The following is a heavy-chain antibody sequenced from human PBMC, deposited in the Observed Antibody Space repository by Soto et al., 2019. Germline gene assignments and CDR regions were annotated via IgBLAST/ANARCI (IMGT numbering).Heavy chain of an antibody. CDR1: GGSISNSNW. Sequence: QVQLQESGPGLVKPSVTLSLTCAVFGGSISNSNWWTWVRQPPGKGLDWIGEIFHSGSTNYNSSLMGRVTISVDKANNQFPLKLSSVTAAVTAVYYCAHRPIVGAAIWGQGTLVTVSS. CDR3: AHRPIVGAAI. CDR2: IFHSGST. V-gene: IGHV4-4*02. J-gene: IGHJ4*02. D-gene: IGHD1-26*01.